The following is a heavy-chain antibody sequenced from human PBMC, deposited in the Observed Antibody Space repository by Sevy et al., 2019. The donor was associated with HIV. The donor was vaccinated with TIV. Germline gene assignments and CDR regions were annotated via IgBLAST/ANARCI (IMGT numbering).Heavy chain of an antibody. CDR3: TTDPGAVLLPPGWFDP. CDR2: IKSKTDGGTT. J-gene: IGHJ5*02. CDR1: GFTFSNAQ. Sequence: GGSLRLSCAASGFTFSNAQMSWVRQAPGKGLEWVGRIKSKTDGGTTDYAAPVKGRFTISRDDSKNTLYLQMNSLKTEDTAVYYCTTDPGAVLLPPGWFDPWGQGTLVTVSS. D-gene: IGHD3-10*01. V-gene: IGHV3-15*01.